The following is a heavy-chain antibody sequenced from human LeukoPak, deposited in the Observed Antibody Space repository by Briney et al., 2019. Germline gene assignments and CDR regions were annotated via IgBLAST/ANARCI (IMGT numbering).Heavy chain of an antibody. D-gene: IGHD5-12*01. CDR3: VLGWLRGFDY. V-gene: IGHV1-18*01. CDR2: ISAYNGNT. J-gene: IGHJ4*02. Sequence: ASVKVSCKASGYTFTSYDINWVRQATGQGLEWMGWISAYNGNTNYAQKLQGRVTMTTDTSTSTAYMELSRLRSDDTAVYYCVLGWLRGFDYWGQGTLVTVSS. CDR1: GYTFTSYD.